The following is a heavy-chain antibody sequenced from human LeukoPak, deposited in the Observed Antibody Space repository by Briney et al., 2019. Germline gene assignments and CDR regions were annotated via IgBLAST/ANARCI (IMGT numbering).Heavy chain of an antibody. J-gene: IGHJ4*02. CDR1: GDTFTSYD. CDR3: ARVPRFARSYYNFDY. CDR2: MNPNSGNT. V-gene: IGHV1-8*03. D-gene: IGHD1-26*01. Sequence: ASVKVSCKASGDTFTSYDINWVRQATGQGLEWMGWMNPNSGNTGYAQKFQGRVTITRNTSISTAYMELRSLRSEDTAVYYCARVPRFARSYYNFDYWGQGTLVTVSS.